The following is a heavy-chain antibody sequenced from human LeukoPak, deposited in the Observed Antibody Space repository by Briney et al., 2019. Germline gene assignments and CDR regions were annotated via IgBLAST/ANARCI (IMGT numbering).Heavy chain of an antibody. CDR3: ARDFVVVVAANYYFDY. J-gene: IGHJ4*02. V-gene: IGHV3-21*01. CDR2: ISSSSSYV. Sequence: GSLRLSCAASGFTFSPYTMTWVRQAPGKGLEWVSSISSSSSYVYYADSVKGRFTISRDNAESSLFLQMNSLRAEDTAVYYCARDFVVVVAANYYFDYWGQGTLVTVSS. CDR1: GFTFSPYT. D-gene: IGHD2-15*01.